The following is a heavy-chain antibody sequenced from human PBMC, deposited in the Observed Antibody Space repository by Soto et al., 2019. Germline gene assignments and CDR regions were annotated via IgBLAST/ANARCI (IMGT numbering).Heavy chain of an antibody. CDR2: TYVTGDT. Sequence: PSETLSLTCSVSGDPISNYYWSWLRQSAGKGLEWIGRTYVTGDTNYNPSLKSRVTMSVDTTKNQLSLRLRSVTAADTAVYSCAREYTETVDGPTPYYFDSWGQGTPVTVSS. J-gene: IGHJ4*02. CDR3: AREYTETVDGPTPYYFDS. V-gene: IGHV4-4*07. CDR1: GDPISNYY. D-gene: IGHD6-19*01.